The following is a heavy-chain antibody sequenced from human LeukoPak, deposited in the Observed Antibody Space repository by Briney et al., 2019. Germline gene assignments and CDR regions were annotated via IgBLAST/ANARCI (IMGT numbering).Heavy chain of an antibody. J-gene: IGHJ4*02. CDR3: ARDGDYGTGSYYRGCIDS. D-gene: IGHD3-10*01. Sequence: GASLKVSCTTSGYSFTAFYIHWVRQPPGQGLGWMGWIHPSRSDTNYAQKFQGRVTMTRDTSISTAYLDLSSLRADDTAVYYCARDGDYGTGSYYRGCIDSWGQGTPVTVS. CDR1: GYSFTAFY. CDR2: IHPSRSDT. V-gene: IGHV1-2*02.